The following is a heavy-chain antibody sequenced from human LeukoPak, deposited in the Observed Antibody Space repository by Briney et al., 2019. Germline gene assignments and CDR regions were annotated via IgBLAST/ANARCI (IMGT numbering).Heavy chain of an antibody. J-gene: IGHJ4*02. Sequence: GESLRLSCAASGFTFSRYAMSWVRQAPGKGLEWVSAISGSGGSTYCADSVKGRFTISRDNSKNTLYLQMNSLRAEDTAVYYCAKRQVEMATDYWGQGTLVTVSS. CDR3: AKRQVEMATDY. CDR2: ISGSGGST. D-gene: IGHD5-24*01. V-gene: IGHV3-23*01. CDR1: GFTFSRYA.